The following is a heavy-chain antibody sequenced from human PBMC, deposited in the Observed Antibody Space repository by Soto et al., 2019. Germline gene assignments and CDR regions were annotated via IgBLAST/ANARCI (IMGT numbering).Heavy chain of an antibody. D-gene: IGHD2-15*01. CDR3: ARDPRPDTVVTLNDAFDI. Sequence: QVQLQESGPGLVKPSETLSLTCTVSGGSVSSGSYYWSWIRQPPGKGLEWIGYIYYSGSTNYNPSLKSRVTISVATSKHQFSLKLSSVTAADTAVYYCARDPRPDTVVTLNDAFDIWGQGTMVTVSS. V-gene: IGHV4-61*01. J-gene: IGHJ3*02. CDR2: IYYSGST. CDR1: GGSVSSGSYY.